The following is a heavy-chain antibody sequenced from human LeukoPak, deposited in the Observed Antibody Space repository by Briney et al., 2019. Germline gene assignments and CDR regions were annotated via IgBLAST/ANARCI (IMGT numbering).Heavy chain of an antibody. J-gene: IGHJ4*02. CDR2: FDPEDGET. Sequence: ASVKVSCKVSGYTLTELSMHWVRQAPGKGLEWMGGFDPEDGETIYAQKFQGRVTMTEDTSTDTAYMELSSLRSEDTAVYYCATATGGVAGTRDFDYWGQGTLVTVCS. CDR3: ATATGGVAGTRDFDY. CDR1: GYTLTELS. D-gene: IGHD6-19*01. V-gene: IGHV1-24*01.